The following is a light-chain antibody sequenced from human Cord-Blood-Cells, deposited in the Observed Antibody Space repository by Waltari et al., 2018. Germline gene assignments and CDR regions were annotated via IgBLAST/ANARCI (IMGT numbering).Light chain of an antibody. CDR3: CSYAGSYTFVV. CDR2: DVS. J-gene: IGLJ2*01. V-gene: IGLV2-11*01. Sequence: QSALTQPRSVSGSPGQSVTISCTGTSSDVGGYNYVPWYQQHPGHAPKPLIYDVSKRPSGVPDRFSGSKSGNTASLTISGLQAEDEADYYCCSYAGSYTFVVFGGGTKLTVL. CDR1: SSDVGGYNY.